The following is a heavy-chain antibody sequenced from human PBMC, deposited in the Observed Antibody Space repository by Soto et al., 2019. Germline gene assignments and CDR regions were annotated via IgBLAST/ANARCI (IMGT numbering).Heavy chain of an antibody. D-gene: IGHD5-12*01. CDR3: AKARRRDGYNYLDY. CDR1: GFTFSSYG. V-gene: IGHV3-30*18. CDR2: ISYDGSNK. Sequence: GGSLRLSCAASGFTFSSYGMHWVRQAPGKGLEWVAVISYDGSNKYYADSVKGRFTISRDNSKNTLYLQMNSLRAEDTAVYYCAKARRRDGYNYLDYWGQGTLVTVSS. J-gene: IGHJ4*02.